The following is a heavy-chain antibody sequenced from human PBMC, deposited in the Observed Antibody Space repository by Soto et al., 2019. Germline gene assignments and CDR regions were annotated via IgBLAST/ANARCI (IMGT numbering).Heavy chain of an antibody. V-gene: IGHV1-69*01. D-gene: IGHD3-3*01. J-gene: IGHJ6*02. Sequence: QVQLVQSGAEVKKPGSSVKVSCKASGGTFSSYAISWVRQAPGQGLEWMGGIIPIFGTANYAQKFQGRVTITADESTSTAYMELSSLRSEDTAVYYCARPYDFWSGYLPNSGDVWGQGTTVTVSS. CDR3: ARPYDFWSGYLPNSGDV. CDR2: IIPIFGTA. CDR1: GGTFSSYA.